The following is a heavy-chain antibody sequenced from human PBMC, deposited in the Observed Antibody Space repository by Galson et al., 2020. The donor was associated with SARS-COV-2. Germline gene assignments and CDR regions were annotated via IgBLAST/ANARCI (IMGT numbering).Heavy chain of an antibody. D-gene: IGHD4-17*01. CDR2: ISGWGSTI. Sequence: TGGSLRLSCAASGFTFSDYYMSWIRQGPGKGLEWIPYISGWGSTIYYADSVRGRFTISRDNAKNSLYLQMNSLRVEDTAVYYCARDWGSGDYVMWDQGTLVTVSS. V-gene: IGHV3-11*01. CDR3: ARDWGSGDYVM. J-gene: IGHJ4*02. CDR1: GFTFSDYY.